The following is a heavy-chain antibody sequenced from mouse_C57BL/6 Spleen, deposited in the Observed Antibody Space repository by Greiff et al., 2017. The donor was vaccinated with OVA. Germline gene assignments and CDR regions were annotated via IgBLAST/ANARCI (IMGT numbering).Heavy chain of an antibody. V-gene: IGHV7-3*01. CDR2: IRNTANGYTT. CDR3: ARSSQFGNFDY. Sequence: EVKLVESGGGLVQPGGSLSLSCAASGFTFTDYYMSWVRQPPGKALEWLGFIRNTANGYTTEYSASVKGRFTISRDNSQSILYLQMNALRAEDSATYYCARSSQFGNFDYWGQGTTLTVSS. CDR1: GFTFTDYY. J-gene: IGHJ2*01. D-gene: IGHD2-10*02.